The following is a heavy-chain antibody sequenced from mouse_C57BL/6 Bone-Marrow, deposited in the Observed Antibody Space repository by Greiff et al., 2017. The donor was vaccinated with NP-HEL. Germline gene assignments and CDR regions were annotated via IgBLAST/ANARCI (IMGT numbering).Heavy chain of an antibody. Sequence: EVQLVESGGGLVQPGGSMKLSCVASGFTFSNYWMNWFRQSPEKALVWVVLIRLKSDNYSTHYAESVKGWFTISRDDSKSNVYLEMNNLRAEETGIYYCTCYCVKYYAMEYWGQGTSVTVSS. D-gene: IGHD1-1*01. CDR3: TCYCVKYYAMEY. CDR2: IRLKSDNYST. CDR1: GFTFSNYW. J-gene: IGHJ4*01. V-gene: IGHV6-3*01.